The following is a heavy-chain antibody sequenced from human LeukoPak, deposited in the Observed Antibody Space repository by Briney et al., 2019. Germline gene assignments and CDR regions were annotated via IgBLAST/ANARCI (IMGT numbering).Heavy chain of an antibody. CDR1: GGSISTYY. V-gene: IGHV4-59*01. Sequence: SETLSLTCTVSGGSISTYYWNWIRQPPGKGLEWIGYIYYSGSTNCNPSLKSRVTISVDTSKNQFSLNLTSVTAADTAVYYCARGAPHHDILTGYFNYWGQGTLVTVSS. CDR3: ARGAPHHDILTGYFNY. J-gene: IGHJ4*02. D-gene: IGHD3-9*01. CDR2: IYYSGST.